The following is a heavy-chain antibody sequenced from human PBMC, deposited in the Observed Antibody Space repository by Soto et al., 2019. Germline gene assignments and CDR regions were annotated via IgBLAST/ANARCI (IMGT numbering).Heavy chain of an antibody. J-gene: IGHJ4*02. Sequence: ASVKVSCKASGYTFTTYDISWVRQAPGQGLEWMGRISTYNGNTNYPQSLQGRLTMPTDTSTSTAYMELRSLRSDDTAVYYCARVAAVAGDFDYWGQGTLVTVSS. V-gene: IGHV1-18*01. CDR3: ARVAAVAGDFDY. CDR2: ISTYNGNT. CDR1: GYTFTTYD. D-gene: IGHD6-19*01.